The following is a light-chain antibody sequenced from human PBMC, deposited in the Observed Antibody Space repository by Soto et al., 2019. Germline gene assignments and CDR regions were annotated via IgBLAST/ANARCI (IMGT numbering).Light chain of an antibody. CDR3: AAWEDSLSGWV. J-gene: IGLJ3*02. CDR1: SSNIGSNY. V-gene: IGLV1-47*01. Sequence: QSVLTQPPSASGTPGQRVTISCSGSSSNIGSNYVYWYQQLPGTAPKLLIYRNNQRPSGVPDRFSGSKSGTSASLAISGLRSEDEADYYCAAWEDSLSGWVFGGGTKVTVI. CDR2: RNN.